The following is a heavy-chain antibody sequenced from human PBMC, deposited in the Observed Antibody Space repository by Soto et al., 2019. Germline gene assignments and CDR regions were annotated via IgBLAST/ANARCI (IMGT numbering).Heavy chain of an antibody. J-gene: IGHJ6*02. Sequence: QVQLVQSGAEVKKPGASVKVSCKASGYTFTSYGISWVRQAPGQGLECMGWISAYNGNTNYAQKLKVRVTITTDSPTSKAYMELGGLRSDDTAVYYCARGWPRGRYYYGMDVWGQGTTVTVSS. CDR3: ARGWPRGRYYYGMDV. CDR2: ISAYNGNT. D-gene: IGHD5-12*01. CDR1: GYTFTSYG. V-gene: IGHV1-18*01.